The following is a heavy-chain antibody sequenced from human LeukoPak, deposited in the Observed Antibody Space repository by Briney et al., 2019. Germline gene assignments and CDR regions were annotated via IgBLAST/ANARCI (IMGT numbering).Heavy chain of an antibody. CDR1: GGSISSSSYY. CDR2: IYYSGST. D-gene: IGHD2-15*01. CDR3: APLADIVVVVAATRFDP. Sequence: SETLSLTCTVSGGSISSSSYYWGWIRQPPGKGLEWIGSIYYSGSTYYNPSLKSRVTISVDTSKNQFSLKLSSVTAADTAVYYCAPLADIVVVVAATRFDPWGQGTLVTVSS. V-gene: IGHV4-39*07. J-gene: IGHJ5*02.